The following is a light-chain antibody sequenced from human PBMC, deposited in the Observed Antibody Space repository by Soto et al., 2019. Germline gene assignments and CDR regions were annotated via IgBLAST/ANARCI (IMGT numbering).Light chain of an antibody. V-gene: IGKV3-11*01. J-gene: IGKJ3*01. CDR1: QSVSSY. Sequence: EIVLTQSPATLSLSPGERATLSCRASQSVSSYLAWYQQRPGQAPRLLIYDASNRATGIPARFSGSGSGTDFTLTISSLEPEDFAVYYCQQRSNWVTFGPGTKEDIK. CDR2: DAS. CDR3: QQRSNWVT.